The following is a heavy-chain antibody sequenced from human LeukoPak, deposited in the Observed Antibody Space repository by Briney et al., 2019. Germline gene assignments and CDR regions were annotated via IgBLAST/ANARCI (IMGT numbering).Heavy chain of an antibody. CDR2: INHSGST. CDR1: GGSFSDYY. V-gene: IGHV4-34*01. J-gene: IGHJ4*02. CDR3: ARGKHLYYFDY. D-gene: IGHD3-16*01. Sequence: KPSETLSLTCAVYGGSFSDYYWSWIRQPPGKGLEWIGEINHSGSTNYNPSLKSRVTISVDASKNQFSLKLSSVTAADTAVYYCARGKHLYYFDYWGQGTLVTVSS.